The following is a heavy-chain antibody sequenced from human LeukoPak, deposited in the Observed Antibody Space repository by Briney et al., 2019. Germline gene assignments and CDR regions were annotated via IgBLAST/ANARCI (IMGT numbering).Heavy chain of an antibody. CDR1: GYTFTSYD. Sequence: ASVKVSCKASGYTFTSYDINWVRQAPGQGLEWMGWINPNSGGTNYAQRFQGRVTMTRDTSISTAYMELSRLRSDDTAVYYCAREGYYFDYWGQGTLVTVSS. CDR3: AREGYYFDY. CDR2: INPNSGGT. V-gene: IGHV1-2*02. J-gene: IGHJ4*02.